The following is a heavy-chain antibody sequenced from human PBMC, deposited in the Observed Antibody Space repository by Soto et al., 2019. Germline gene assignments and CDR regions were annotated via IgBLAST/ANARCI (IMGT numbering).Heavy chain of an antibody. V-gene: IGHV5-51*01. Sequence: XDSLKVSSRCSGDRFTSFLIGWVRQVPGKGLEWMGIIYPGDSDTRYSPSFQGQVTISADKSISTAYLQWSSLKASDTAMYYCARNGGDTAMVRAFDIWGQGTMVTVSS. J-gene: IGHJ3*02. CDR2: IYPGDSDT. CDR1: GDRFTSFL. CDR3: ARNGGDTAMVRAFDI. D-gene: IGHD5-18*01.